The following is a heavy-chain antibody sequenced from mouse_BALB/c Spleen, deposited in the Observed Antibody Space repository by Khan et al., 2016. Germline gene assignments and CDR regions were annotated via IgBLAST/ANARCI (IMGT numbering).Heavy chain of an antibody. CDR1: GYSITSDYA. J-gene: IGHJ1*01. CDR2: IRYSGST. D-gene: IGHD1-2*01. CDR3: TRSPTATRYFDV. Sequence: EVQLQESGPGLVKPSQSLSLTCTVTGYSITSDYAWNWIRQFPGNKLEWMGYIRYSGSTTYNPSLKSRISITLEPSNNQFFLQLYSVTTEDTATYYCTRSPTATRYFDVWGAGTTVTVSS. V-gene: IGHV3-2*02.